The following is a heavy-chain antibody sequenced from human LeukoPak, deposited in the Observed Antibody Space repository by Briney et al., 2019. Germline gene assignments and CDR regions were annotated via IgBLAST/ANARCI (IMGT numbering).Heavy chain of an antibody. V-gene: IGHV4-4*09. D-gene: IGHD3-10*01. J-gene: IGHJ6*03. CDR2: IYNSGTT. CDR3: ARASSSGTHTSGYYYYMDV. CDR1: GGSVGSYY. Sequence: SETLSLTCSVSGGSVGSYYWSWIRQSPGKGLEWIGDIYNSGTTDSNPSLKSRVTMSVDTSKSQFSLRLSAVTAADSAVYYCARASSSGTHTSGYYYYMDVWGTGTTVSVSS.